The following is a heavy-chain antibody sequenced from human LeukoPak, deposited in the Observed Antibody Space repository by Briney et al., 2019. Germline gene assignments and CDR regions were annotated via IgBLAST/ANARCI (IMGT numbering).Heavy chain of an antibody. CDR3: ASRKLGNDY. CDR2: IYYTGSS. CDR1: GGSVSDYY. Sequence: SETLSLTCAVSGGSVSDYYWSWIRQSPGKGLEWIGHIYYTGSSSYNPSLRSRVTISADTSKNQFSLKLSSVTAADTAVYYCASRKLGNDYWGQGTLVTVSS. V-gene: IGHV4-59*02. J-gene: IGHJ4*01. D-gene: IGHD7-27*01.